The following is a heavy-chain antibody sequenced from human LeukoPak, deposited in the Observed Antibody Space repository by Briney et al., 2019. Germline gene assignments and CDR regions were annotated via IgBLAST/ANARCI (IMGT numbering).Heavy chain of an antibody. V-gene: IGHV4-4*07. J-gene: IGHJ4*02. Sequence: PSETLSLTCTVSSGPINSYFWGWVRQAPGKGLEWIGRIYSMGTTHYNPSLKSRVTMSIDTSTNQFSLNLRSVTAADTAMYYCGRQGYTASYYFVDYWSRGTLVVVS. CDR1: SGPINSYF. D-gene: IGHD1-26*01. CDR3: GRQGYTASYYFVDY. CDR2: IYSMGTT.